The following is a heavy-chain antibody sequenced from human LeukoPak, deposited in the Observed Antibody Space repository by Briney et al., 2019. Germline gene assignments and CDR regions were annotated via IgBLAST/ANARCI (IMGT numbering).Heavy chain of an antibody. Sequence: GESLRLSCAASGFTFSSYAMSWVRQAPGKGLEWVSAISGSGGSTYYADSVKGRFTISRDNSKNTLYLQMNSLRAEDTAVYYCAKDLLLWFGELLPAIDYWGQGTLVTVSS. V-gene: IGHV3-23*01. CDR3: AKDLLLWFGELLPAIDY. J-gene: IGHJ4*02. CDR2: ISGSGGST. CDR1: GFTFSSYA. D-gene: IGHD3-10*01.